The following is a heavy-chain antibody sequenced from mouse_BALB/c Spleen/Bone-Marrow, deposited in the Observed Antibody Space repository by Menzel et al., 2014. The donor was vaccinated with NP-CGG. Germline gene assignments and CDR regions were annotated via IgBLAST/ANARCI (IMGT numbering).Heavy chain of an antibody. V-gene: IGHV1-20*02. CDR1: GYSFXGYF. Sequence: EVQLQQSGPELVKPGASVKISCKASGYSFXGYFMNWVMQSHGKSLEWIGRINPYNGDTFYNQKFKGKAILTIDKSSSTAHMELRSLASEDSAVYYCARGDYRFDEGYFDCWGQGTSLTVSS. CDR2: INPYNGDT. CDR3: ARGDYRFDEGYFDC. D-gene: IGHD2-14*01. J-gene: IGHJ2*02.